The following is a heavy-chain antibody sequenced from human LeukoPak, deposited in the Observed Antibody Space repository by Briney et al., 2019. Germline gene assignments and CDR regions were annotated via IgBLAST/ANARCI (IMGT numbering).Heavy chain of an antibody. CDR1: GFTFSSYA. V-gene: IGHV3-30*07. J-gene: IGHJ3*01. CDR3: ARDDTLPDNGLDA. Sequence: PGGSLRLSCAASGFTFSSYAMHWVRQAPGKGLEWVAVIGSDGSRDSYADSVRGRLTISRDNSKNMLFLEVHSLRVEDSAVYFCARDDTLPDNGLDAWGQGTMVTVSS. D-gene: IGHD2-8*01. CDR2: IGSDGSRD.